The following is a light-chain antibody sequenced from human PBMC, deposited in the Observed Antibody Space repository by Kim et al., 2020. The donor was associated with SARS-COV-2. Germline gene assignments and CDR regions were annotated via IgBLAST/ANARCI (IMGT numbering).Light chain of an antibody. Sequence: GQSITISCTGTSSDVGGYNYVSWYQQHPGKATKLMIYDDSNRPSGVSNRFSGSKSGNTASLTISGLQAEDEDDYYCSSYTSSSTGVFGTGTKVTVL. CDR1: SSDVGGYNY. CDR2: DDS. V-gene: IGLV2-14*03. CDR3: SSYTSSSTGV. J-gene: IGLJ1*01.